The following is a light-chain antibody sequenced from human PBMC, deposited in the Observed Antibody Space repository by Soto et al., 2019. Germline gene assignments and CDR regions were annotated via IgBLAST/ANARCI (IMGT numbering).Light chain of an antibody. Sequence: DIQMTQSPSSVSASVGDRVTITCRASQDISGWLAWFQQKPGKAPNLLFYAASILQSGVPSRFSGSGSGTDFTLTITYLQPEDFATYYCQQANSFPWTFGQGTKVEL. V-gene: IGKV1D-12*01. CDR2: AAS. J-gene: IGKJ1*01. CDR1: QDISGW. CDR3: QQANSFPWT.